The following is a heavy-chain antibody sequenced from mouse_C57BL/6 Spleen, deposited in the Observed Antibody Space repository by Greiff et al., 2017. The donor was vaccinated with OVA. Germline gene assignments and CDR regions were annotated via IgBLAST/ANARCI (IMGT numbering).Heavy chain of an antibody. Sequence: VQLQQSGPGLVKPSQSLSLTCSVTGYSITSGYYWNWIRQFPGNKLEWMGYISYDGSNNYNPSLKNRISITRDTSKNQFFLKLNSVTTEDTATYYCARDWGYYAMDYWGQGTSVTVSS. J-gene: IGHJ4*01. D-gene: IGHD4-1*01. V-gene: IGHV3-6*01. CDR1: GYSITSGYY. CDR2: ISYDGSN. CDR3: ARDWGYYAMDY.